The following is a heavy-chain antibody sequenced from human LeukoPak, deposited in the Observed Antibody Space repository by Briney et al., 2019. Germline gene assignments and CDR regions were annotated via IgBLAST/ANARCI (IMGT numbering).Heavy chain of an antibody. J-gene: IGHJ3*02. CDR1: GYTFTSYA. Sequence: ASVKASCKASGYTFTSYAIHWVRQAPGQTLEWMGWINAGNGNTEYSQEFQGRVTINRDTSASTAYMELSSLRSEDMAVYYCARGLHSYSSGAGDTFDIWGQGTLVTVSS. V-gene: IGHV1-3*03. D-gene: IGHD3-22*01. CDR3: ARGLHSYSSGAGDTFDI. CDR2: INAGNGNT.